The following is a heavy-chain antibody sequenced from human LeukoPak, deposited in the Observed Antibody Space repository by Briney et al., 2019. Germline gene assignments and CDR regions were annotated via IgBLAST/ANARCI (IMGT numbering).Heavy chain of an antibody. CDR3: VFGECSSTSCYPRRDY. V-gene: IGHV1-18*01. J-gene: IGHJ4*02. D-gene: IGHD2-2*01. CDR1: GYRFTTYC. CDR2: SNAYSGNI. Sequence: ASVKVSCKASGYRFTTYCISWVRQAPGQGLEWVGWSNAYSGNIDYTENLQGRVTMATDTSTATAYMELRSLRSDDTAVYYCVFGECSSTSCYPRRDYWGQGTLVTVSS.